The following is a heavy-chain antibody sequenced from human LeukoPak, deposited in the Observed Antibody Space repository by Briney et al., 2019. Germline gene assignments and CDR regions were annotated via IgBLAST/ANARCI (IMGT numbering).Heavy chain of an antibody. V-gene: IGHV1-69*04. Sequence: ASVKVSCKASGGTFSSYAINWVRQAPGQGLEWMGRIIPILGIANYVQKFQGRVTITADKSTSTAYMELSSLRSEDTAVYYCARGGDPDVGGIATADYWGQGTLVTVSS. CDR3: ARGGDPDVGGIATADY. CDR2: IIPILGIA. J-gene: IGHJ4*02. D-gene: IGHD3-16*01. CDR1: GGTFSSYA.